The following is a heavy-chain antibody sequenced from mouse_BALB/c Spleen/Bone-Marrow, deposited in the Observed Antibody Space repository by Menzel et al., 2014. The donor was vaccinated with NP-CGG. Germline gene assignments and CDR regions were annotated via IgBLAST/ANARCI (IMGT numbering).Heavy chain of an antibody. CDR2: ILPGRGST. V-gene: IGHV1-9*01. CDR3: ARWDTTAMDY. CDR1: GYTFSSYW. D-gene: IGHD1-1*01. Sequence: VQPQQSGAELMKPGASVKISCKATGYTFSSYWIEWVKQRPGHGLEWIGEILPGRGSTNYNEKFKGKATFTSDTSSNTAYMHLSSLTSEDSAVYYCARWDTTAMDYWGQGTSVTVSS. J-gene: IGHJ4*01.